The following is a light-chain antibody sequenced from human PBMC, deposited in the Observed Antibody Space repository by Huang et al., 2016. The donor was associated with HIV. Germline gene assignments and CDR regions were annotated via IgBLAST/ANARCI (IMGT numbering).Light chain of an antibody. J-gene: IGKJ1*01. CDR1: QDIGKY. Sequence: DIQMTQSPSSLSASVGDRVTITCQASQDIGKYVNWYQQKPGKAPKVLLYDASNLQAGVPSRCRGSGSGTAFTFTISSLQPEDIATYYCQHYDSLPPWTFGKGTKVEIK. CDR3: QHYDSLPPWT. V-gene: IGKV1-33*01. CDR2: DAS.